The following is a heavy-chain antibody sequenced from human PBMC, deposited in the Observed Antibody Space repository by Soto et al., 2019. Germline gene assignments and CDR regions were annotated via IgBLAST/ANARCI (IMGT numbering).Heavy chain of an antibody. J-gene: IGHJ5*02. D-gene: IGHD6-13*01. V-gene: IGHV4-31*03. CDR3: ARERGIAAAGHNWFDP. CDR2: IYYSGST. Sequence: QVQLQESGPGLVKPSQTLSLTCTVSGGSISSGGYYWSWIRQHPGKGLEWIGYIYYSGSTYYNPSLKSRVTISVDTSKNQFSLKLSSVTAADTAVYYCARERGIAAAGHNWFDPWGQGTLVTVSS. CDR1: GGSISSGGYY.